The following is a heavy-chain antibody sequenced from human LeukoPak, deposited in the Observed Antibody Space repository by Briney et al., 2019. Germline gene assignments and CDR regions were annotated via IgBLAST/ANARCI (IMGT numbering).Heavy chain of an antibody. V-gene: IGHV3-13*01. CDR1: GFTFSNHA. CDR3: VRQQTPHGNFDY. CDR2: IGTAGDT. D-gene: IGHD1-26*01. Sequence: GGSLRLSCATSGFTFSNHAMHWVREASGGGVEWVSAIGTAGDTFYPGSVKGRFTISRENAKNSLSLQMNSLRAEDTAVYYCVRQQTPHGNFDYWGQGTLVTVSS. J-gene: IGHJ4*02.